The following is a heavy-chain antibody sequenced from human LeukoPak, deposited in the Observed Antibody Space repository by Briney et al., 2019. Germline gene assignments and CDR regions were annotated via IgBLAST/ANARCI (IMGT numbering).Heavy chain of an antibody. J-gene: IGHJ4*02. CDR3: ARQTGSGLFILP. D-gene: IGHD3/OR15-3a*01. CDR2: IYYSGNT. CDR1: GVSISSSNSY. Sequence: PSETLSLTCTVSGVSISSSNSYWGWIRQPPGKGLEWIGSIYYSGNTYYNASLKSQVSISIDTSKNQFSLRLTSVTAADTAVYYCARQTGSGLFILPGGQGTQVTVSS. V-gene: IGHV4-39*01.